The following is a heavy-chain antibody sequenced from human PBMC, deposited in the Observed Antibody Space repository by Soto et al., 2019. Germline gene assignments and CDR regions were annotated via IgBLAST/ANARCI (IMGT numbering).Heavy chain of an antibody. CDR2: ISFDGTKK. J-gene: IGHJ6*02. Sequence: GGSLRLSCAASEFTFNMYALQWVRQAPGKGLEWVAIISFDGTKKYYSDSVKGRFTISRDNLKNTLYLQMNNLRVEDAALYFCAREDDYGYRYINYGLDVWGQGTTVTVSS. CDR1: EFTFNMYA. CDR3: AREDDYGYRYINYGLDV. D-gene: IGHD4-17*01. V-gene: IGHV3-30-3*01.